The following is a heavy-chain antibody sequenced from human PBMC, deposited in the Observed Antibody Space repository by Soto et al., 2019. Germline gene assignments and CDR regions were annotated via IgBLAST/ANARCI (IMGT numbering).Heavy chain of an antibody. Sequence: GGSLRLSCAASGFIFSEHYMDWVRQAPGKELEWVGRSRNKANSYTTEYPASLRGRFTVSRDDSKNSVFLQMNSLQTEDTAVYYCVSSVYVNAFDIWGQGTMVTVSS. CDR2: SRNKANSYTT. D-gene: IGHD3-16*01. J-gene: IGHJ3*02. CDR3: VSSVYVNAFDI. CDR1: GFIFSEHY. V-gene: IGHV3-72*01.